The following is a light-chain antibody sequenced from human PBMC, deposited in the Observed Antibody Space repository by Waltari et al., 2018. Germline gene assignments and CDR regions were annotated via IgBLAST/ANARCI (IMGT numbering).Light chain of an antibody. CDR3: QQRFSWPT. J-gene: IGKJ1*01. CDR2: DAY. V-gene: IGKV3-11*01. Sequence: EIVLTQSPATLSLSPGERATLSCRASQSVSSYLAWYQQKPGQAPRPLIYDAYNRATGIPDRFSGSGSGTDFTLTISSLEPEDFAVYYCQQRFSWPTFGQGAKVEIK. CDR1: QSVSSY.